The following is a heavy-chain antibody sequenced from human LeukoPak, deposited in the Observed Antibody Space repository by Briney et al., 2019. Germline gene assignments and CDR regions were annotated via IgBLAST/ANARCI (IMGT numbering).Heavy chain of an antibody. Sequence: PGGYLRRSCAASGFTFSSYSMNWVRQAPGKGLEWVSYISSSSSTIYYADSVKGRFTISRDNAKNSLYLQMNSLRAEDTAVYYCARAPEVGTPYYFDYWGQGTLVTVSS. D-gene: IGHD1-7*01. CDR2: ISSSSSTI. J-gene: IGHJ4*02. CDR1: GFTFSSYS. V-gene: IGHV3-48*04. CDR3: ARAPEVGTPYYFDY.